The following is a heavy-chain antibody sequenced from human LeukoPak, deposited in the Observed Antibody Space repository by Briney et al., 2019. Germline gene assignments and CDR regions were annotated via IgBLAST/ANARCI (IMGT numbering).Heavy chain of an antibody. CDR1: GFTFSNYW. D-gene: IGHD2-21*01. J-gene: IGHJ4*02. CDR3: ARDKGGSGDGTV. CDR2: ISSDGSST. Sequence: PGGSLRLSCAASGFTFSNYWMHWVRQAPGKGLVWVSRISSDGSSTSYADSVKGRFTISRDESKNTFYLQMNSLRVEDTAVYYCARDKGGSGDGTVWGQGTLVTVS. V-gene: IGHV3-74*01.